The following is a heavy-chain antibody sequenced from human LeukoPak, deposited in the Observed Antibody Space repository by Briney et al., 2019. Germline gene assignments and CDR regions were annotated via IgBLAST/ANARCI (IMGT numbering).Heavy chain of an antibody. V-gene: IGHV3-9*01. CDR3: AKDRGGWFHFDY. Sequence: GRSLRLSCAASGFTFDDYAMHWVRQAPGKGLEWVSGISWNSGSIGYVDSVKGRFTISRDNAKNSLYLQMNSLRAEDTALYYCAKDRGGWFHFDYWGQGTLVTVSS. CDR1: GFTFDDYA. D-gene: IGHD6-19*01. CDR2: ISWNSGSI. J-gene: IGHJ4*02.